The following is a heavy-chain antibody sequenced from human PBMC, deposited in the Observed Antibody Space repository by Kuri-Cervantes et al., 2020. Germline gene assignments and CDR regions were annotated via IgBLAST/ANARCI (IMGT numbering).Heavy chain of an antibody. D-gene: IGHD3-22*01. CDR3: ARGLYYDSSGYYPTARPLRGYFQH. CDR1: GYTFTSYG. CDR2: MNPKSGNT. V-gene: IGHV1-8*03. Sequence: ASVKVSCKASGYTFTSYGISWVRQAPGQGLEWMGWMNPKSGNTGYAQKFQGRVTITTDESTSTAYMELSSLRSEDTDVYYCARGLYYDSSGYYPTARPLRGYFQHWGQGTLVTVSS. J-gene: IGHJ1*01.